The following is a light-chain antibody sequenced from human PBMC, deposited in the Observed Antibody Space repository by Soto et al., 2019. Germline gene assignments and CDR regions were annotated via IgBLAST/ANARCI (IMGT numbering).Light chain of an antibody. V-gene: IGKV1-39*01. Sequence: DIQMTQSPSSLSASVGDRVTLTCRASQGISTYLIWYQQRQGQAPKLLMYAASTLVSGVPSRFSGSGSGTEFTLTSSRLQPEDFATYYCQQSYRTPYTFGQGTKLETK. CDR3: QQSYRTPYT. CDR1: QGISTY. J-gene: IGKJ2*01. CDR2: AAS.